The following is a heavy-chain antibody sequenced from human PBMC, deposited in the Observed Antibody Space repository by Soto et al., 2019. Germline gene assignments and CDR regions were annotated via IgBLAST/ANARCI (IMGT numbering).Heavy chain of an antibody. J-gene: IGHJ6*02. CDR3: SRLQLNYYSYGMDV. CDR1: GYTFTSYG. CDR2: ISAYNGNT. D-gene: IGHD1-1*01. V-gene: IGHV1-18*01. Sequence: ASVKVSCKASGYTFTSYGISWVRQAPGQGREWMGWISAYNGNTNYAQKLQGRVTMTTDTSTSTAYMELRSLRSDDTAVYYCSRLQLNYYSYGMDVWGQRTKVIVSS.